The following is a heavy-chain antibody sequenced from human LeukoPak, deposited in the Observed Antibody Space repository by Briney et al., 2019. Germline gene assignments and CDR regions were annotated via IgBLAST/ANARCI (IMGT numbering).Heavy chain of an antibody. Sequence: GASVKVSCKASGNTFSSYAFSWVRQAPGQGLEWMGGIMGMFGSTNYAQKFQGRVTITADESTSTSYMELRSLRSEDTAVYYCARGFSSHIVVGEGDAFDIWGQGTMVTVSS. J-gene: IGHJ3*02. D-gene: IGHD2-21*01. CDR2: IMGMFGST. CDR3: ARGFSSHIVVGEGDAFDI. V-gene: IGHV1-69*13. CDR1: GNTFSSYA.